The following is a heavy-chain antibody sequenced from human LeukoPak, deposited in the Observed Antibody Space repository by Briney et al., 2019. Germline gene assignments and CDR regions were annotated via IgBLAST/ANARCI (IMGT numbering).Heavy chain of an antibody. CDR3: ARRGYYYDSSHYYYFDY. CDR2: IYYSGST. CDR1: GVSITSYY. Sequence: PSETLSLTCTVSGVSITSYYWSWIRQPPGKGLEWIGSIYYSGSTNDNPSLKSRVTTSVDTSKNQFSLKLSSVTAADTAVYYCARRGYYYDSSHYYYFDYWGQGTLVTVSS. V-gene: IGHV4-59*08. D-gene: IGHD3-22*01. J-gene: IGHJ4*02.